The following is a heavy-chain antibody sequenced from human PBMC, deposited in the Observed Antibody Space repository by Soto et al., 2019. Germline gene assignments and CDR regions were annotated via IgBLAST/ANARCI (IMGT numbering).Heavy chain of an antibody. V-gene: IGHV3-64*01. CDR3: ARDRDIVVVPAAMPWFAP. Sequence: PGGSLRLSCAASGFTFSNYEMHWVRQAPGKGLEYVSGISNNGANTDYAKSVKGRFTISRDNSKNTLYLQMDSLRAEDTAVYYCARDRDIVVVPAAMPWFAPWGQGTLVTVSS. CDR1: GFTFSNYE. J-gene: IGHJ5*02. CDR2: ISNNGANT. D-gene: IGHD2-2*01.